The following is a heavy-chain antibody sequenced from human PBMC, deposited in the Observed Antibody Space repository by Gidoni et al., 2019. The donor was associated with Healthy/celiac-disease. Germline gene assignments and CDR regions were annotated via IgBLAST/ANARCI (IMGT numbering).Heavy chain of an antibody. CDR1: GGSTPSCNW. D-gene: IGHD3-10*01. CDR3: ASLKYEGVPPNHYFDY. J-gene: IGHJ4*02. Sequence: QGQLQASGPGLVKPSGPLSLTCPVSGGSTPSCNWWSWVRQPPGKGLEWIGEIYHSGSTNYNPSLKSRVTISVDKSKNQFSLKLSSVTAADTAVYYCASLKYEGVPPNHYFDYWGQGTLVTVSS. CDR2: IYHSGST. V-gene: IGHV4-4*02.